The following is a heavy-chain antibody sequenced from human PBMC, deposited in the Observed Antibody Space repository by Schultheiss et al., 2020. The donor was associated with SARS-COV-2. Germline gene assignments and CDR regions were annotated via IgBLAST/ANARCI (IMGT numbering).Heavy chain of an antibody. Sequence: SETLSLTCTVSGGSISSYYLIWIRQPPGKGLEWIGYIYYSGSTNYNPSLKSRVTISVDTSKNQFSLKLSSVTAADTAVYYCARASSSLLNYYYYGMDVWGQGTTVTVSS. CDR3: ARASSSLLNYYYYGMDV. CDR2: IYYSGST. D-gene: IGHD2-15*01. J-gene: IGHJ6*02. CDR1: GGSISSYY. V-gene: IGHV4-59*01.